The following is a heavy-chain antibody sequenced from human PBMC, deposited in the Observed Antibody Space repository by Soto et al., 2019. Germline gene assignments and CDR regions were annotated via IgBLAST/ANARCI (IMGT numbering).Heavy chain of an antibody. Sequence: QMQMQESGPRLVKPSETLSLTCTVSGASITDSYWSWIRQPPEKGLEWIGYIYFSGVATYNPSLKSRATMSRDTSKNEFLLKLTSVTAADTAFYYCARGDSDLAVSEAAYWGQGTLVTVSS. D-gene: IGHD2-15*01. V-gene: IGHV4-59*01. J-gene: IGHJ1*01. CDR2: IYFSGVA. CDR3: ARGDSDLAVSEAAY. CDR1: GASITDSY.